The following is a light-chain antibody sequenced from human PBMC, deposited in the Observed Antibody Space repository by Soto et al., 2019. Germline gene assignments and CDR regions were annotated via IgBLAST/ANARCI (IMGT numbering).Light chain of an antibody. CDR1: QSVSAW. Sequence: DIQMTQSPSTLSASVGDRVTITCRASQSVSAWLAWYQQKPGKAPELLIYSASTVETGVPSRFSGSGSETEFTLTISSLRPDDFANYYCQQYESYPLTFGGGTRIEIK. J-gene: IGKJ4*01. CDR3: QQYESYPLT. CDR2: SAS. V-gene: IGKV1-5*03.